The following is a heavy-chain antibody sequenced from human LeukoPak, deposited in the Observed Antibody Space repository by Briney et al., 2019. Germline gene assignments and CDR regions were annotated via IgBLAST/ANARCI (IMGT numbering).Heavy chain of an antibody. V-gene: IGHV3-20*01. CDR2: INWNGGRT. Sequence: GGSLRLSCAASGFTFDDYGMSWVRQAPGKGLEWVSGINWNGGRTGYADSVKGRFTISRDNAKNSLYLQMNSLRAEDTALYHCARAVSSSGLGAFDIWGQGTVVTVSS. CDR3: ARAVSSSGLGAFDI. D-gene: IGHD6-6*01. J-gene: IGHJ3*02. CDR1: GFTFDDYG.